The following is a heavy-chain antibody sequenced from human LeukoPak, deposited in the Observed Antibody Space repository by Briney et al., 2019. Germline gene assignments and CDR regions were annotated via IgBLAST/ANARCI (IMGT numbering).Heavy chain of an antibody. V-gene: IGHV4-59*08. CDR3: ARLKLGAYFDL. J-gene: IGHJ2*01. CDR2: VYNSGDT. D-gene: IGHD3-16*01. CDR1: GGSTSIDY. Sequence: SETLSLTCTVSGGSTSIDYWSWIRQSPGKGLEWVGYVYNSGDTGKNPSLRSRVTILLDTSRNQCSLKLTSVSAADTAVYYCARLKLGAYFDLWGRGTLVTVSS.